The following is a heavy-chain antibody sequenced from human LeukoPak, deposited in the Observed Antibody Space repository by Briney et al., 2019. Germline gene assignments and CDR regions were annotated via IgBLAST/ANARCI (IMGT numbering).Heavy chain of an antibody. Sequence: SETLSLTCTVSGGSISSGGYFWSWIRQHPGKGLEWIGSISSSGSTLYSPSLKRRISISVDTSNNQFSLKLSSVTAADTAVFYCARADNLNAFDYWGQGTRVTVSS. D-gene: IGHD1-1*01. CDR3: ARADNLNAFDY. V-gene: IGHV4-31*03. CDR1: GGSISSGGYF. J-gene: IGHJ4*02. CDR2: ISSSGST.